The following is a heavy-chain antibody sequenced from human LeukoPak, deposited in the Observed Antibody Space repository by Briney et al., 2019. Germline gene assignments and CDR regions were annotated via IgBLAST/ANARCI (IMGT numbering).Heavy chain of an antibody. Sequence: ASVKVSCKASGYTFTGYYMHWVRQAPGQGLEWMGRINPNSGGTNYAQKFQGRVTMTRDTSISTAYMELSRLRSDDTAVYYCARYHGDYYYYYYMDVWGKGTTVTVSS. CDR1: GYTFTGYY. J-gene: IGHJ6*03. V-gene: IGHV1-2*06. CDR3: ARYHGDYYYYYYMDV. D-gene: IGHD2-8*01. CDR2: INPNSGGT.